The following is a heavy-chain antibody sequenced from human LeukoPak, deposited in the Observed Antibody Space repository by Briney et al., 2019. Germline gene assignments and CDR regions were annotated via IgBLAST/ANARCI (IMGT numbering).Heavy chain of an antibody. V-gene: IGHV4-39*07. CDR2: IYYSGST. CDR3: ARGPGSYNWNYIGFYFDY. J-gene: IGHJ4*02. D-gene: IGHD1-7*01. CDR1: GGSISSSSYY. Sequence: SETLSLTCTVSGGSISSSSYYWGWIRQPPGKGLECIGSIYYSGSTYYNPSLKSRVTISVDTSKNQFSLKLSSVTAADTAVFYCARGPGSYNWNYIGFYFDYWGQGTLVTVSS.